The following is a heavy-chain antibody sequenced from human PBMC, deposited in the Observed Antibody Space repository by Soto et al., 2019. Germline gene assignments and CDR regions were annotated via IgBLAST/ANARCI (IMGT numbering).Heavy chain of an antibody. J-gene: IGHJ6*02. Sequence: PGGSLRLSCAASGFTFSSYAMHWVRQAPGKGLEWVAVISYDGSNKYYADSVKGRFTISRDNSKNTLYLQMNSLRAEDTAVYYCARDKARYCSSTSCYRISYYYYGMDVWGQGTTVTVSS. CDR1: GFTFSSYA. CDR3: ARDKARYCSSTSCYRISYYYYGMDV. D-gene: IGHD2-2*02. CDR2: ISYDGSNK. V-gene: IGHV3-30-3*01.